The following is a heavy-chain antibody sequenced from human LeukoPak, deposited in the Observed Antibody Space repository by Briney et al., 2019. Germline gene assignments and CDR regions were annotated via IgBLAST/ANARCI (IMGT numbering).Heavy chain of an antibody. Sequence: GGSLRLSCAASGFTFSSYGMHWVRQAPGKGLEWVAFIRYDGSNKYYADSVKGRFTISRDNSKNTLYLQMNSLRAEDTAVYYCAKDIEGGDYYDSDRLANFDYWGQGTLVTVSS. CDR3: AKDIEGGDYYDSDRLANFDY. V-gene: IGHV3-30*02. CDR2: IRYDGSNK. J-gene: IGHJ4*02. D-gene: IGHD3-22*01. CDR1: GFTFSSYG.